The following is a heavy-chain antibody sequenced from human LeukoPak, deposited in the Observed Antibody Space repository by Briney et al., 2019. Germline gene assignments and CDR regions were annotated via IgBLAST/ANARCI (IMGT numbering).Heavy chain of an antibody. CDR1: GFTFSSYA. CDR3: ARDARDGYGGNPFDY. J-gene: IGHJ4*02. Sequence: GGSLRLSCAASGFTFSSYAMYWVRQAPGKGLEWVSDVRGSGGTTYYADSVKGRFTISRDNSKNTLYLQMNSLRAEDTAVYYCARDARDGYGGNPFDYWGQGTLVTVSS. CDR2: VRGSGGTT. D-gene: IGHD4-23*01. V-gene: IGHV3-23*01.